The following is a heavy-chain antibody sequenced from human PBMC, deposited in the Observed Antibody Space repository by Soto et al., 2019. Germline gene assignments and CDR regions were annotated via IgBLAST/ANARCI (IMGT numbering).Heavy chain of an antibody. J-gene: IGHJ4*02. CDR1: GYTFTSYY. D-gene: IGHD5-12*01. CDR2: INPSGGST. Sequence: ASVKVSCKASGYTFTSYYMHWVRQAPGQGLEWMGIINPSGGSTSYAQKFQGRVTMTRDTSTSTVYVELSSLRSEDTAVYYCARVGAPRYSGYVPFDYWGQGTLVTVSS. V-gene: IGHV1-46*01. CDR3: ARVGAPRYSGYVPFDY.